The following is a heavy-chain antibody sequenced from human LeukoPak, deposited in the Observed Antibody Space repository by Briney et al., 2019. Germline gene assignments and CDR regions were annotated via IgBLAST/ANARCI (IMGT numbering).Heavy chain of an antibody. CDR1: GFTFRSYG. D-gene: IGHD3-9*01. J-gene: IGHJ6*02. CDR2: IRYDGSNE. CDR3: ATRSLYYDILTGPV. Sequence: GGSVRLSCAASGFTFRSYGMHWVRQAPGKGLEWVAFIRYDGSNEYADSVKGRFTISRDNAKNSLYLQMNSLRAEDTAVYYCATRSLYYDILTGPVWGQGTTVTVSS. V-gene: IGHV3-30*02.